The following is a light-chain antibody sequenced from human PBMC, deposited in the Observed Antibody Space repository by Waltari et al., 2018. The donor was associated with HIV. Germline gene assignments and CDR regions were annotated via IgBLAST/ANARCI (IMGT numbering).Light chain of an antibody. J-gene: IGLJ1*01. CDR2: GVS. Sequence: QSALTQPASVSGSPGQSITIASAGTSTDAGRYCLFSWYQQHPGKAPKLMIYGVSKRPSGVSNRFSGSKSGNTASLTISGLQAEDEADYYCCSRAGGSTYVFGTGTKITVL. CDR1: STDAGRYCL. V-gene: IGLV2-23*02. CDR3: CSRAGGSTYV.